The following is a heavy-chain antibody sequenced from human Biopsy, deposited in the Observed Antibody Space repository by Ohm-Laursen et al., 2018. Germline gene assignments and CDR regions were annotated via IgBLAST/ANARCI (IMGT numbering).Heavy chain of an antibody. V-gene: IGHV4-59*08. CDR2: IHYTGHI. J-gene: IGHJ2*01. D-gene: IGHD5-12*01. Sequence: SETLSLTCTVSGDTISTYYWNWIRQTPGKGLEWIGYIHYTGHIRINPSLNSRATISVDTSKDQFSLKLSSLTAADTAIYYCARNRVDVVKVTTIGWNFDLWGRGTPVTVS. CDR3: ARNRVDVVKVTTIGWNFDL. CDR1: GDTISTYY.